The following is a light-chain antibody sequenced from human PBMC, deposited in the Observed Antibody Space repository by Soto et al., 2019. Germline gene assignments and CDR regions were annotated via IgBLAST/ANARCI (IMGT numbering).Light chain of an antibody. Sequence: DIQMTQYPSTLSASIGERVTSSCRASQSVNNWLAWYQRKPGEAPVLLISDVSKLERGVASRFSGSGSGTEFTLTISSMQPEDLATYYCQLYHGFSRTFGQGTKVDI. V-gene: IGKV1-5*01. CDR1: QSVNNW. CDR2: DVS. J-gene: IGKJ1*01. CDR3: QLYHGFSRT.